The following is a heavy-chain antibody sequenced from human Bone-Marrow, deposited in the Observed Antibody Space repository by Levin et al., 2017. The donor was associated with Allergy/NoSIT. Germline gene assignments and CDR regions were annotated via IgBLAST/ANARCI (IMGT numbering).Heavy chain of an antibody. V-gene: IGHV3-74*01. CDR2: ISDDGTST. CDR1: GFTFRNYW. CDR3: ASTLYDILAGRYGIDV. Sequence: GGSLRLSCAASGFTFRNYWMNWVRQVPGKGLEWVSRISDDGTSTNYADSVEGRFTISRVNAKNTLYLQMDSLRAEDTALYYCASTLYDILAGRYGIDVWGQGTTVTVSS. D-gene: IGHD3-9*01. J-gene: IGHJ6*02.